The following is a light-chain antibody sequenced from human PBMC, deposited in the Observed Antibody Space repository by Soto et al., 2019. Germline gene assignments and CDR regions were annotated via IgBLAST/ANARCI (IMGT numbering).Light chain of an antibody. CDR3: QSYDSEPSWT. V-gene: IGKV1-33*01. J-gene: IGKJ1*01. CDR1: QDVNNY. CDR2: DAS. Sequence: IQMTLSPSSLSASVGDRVTILCRASQDVNNYLNWYQQKAGKAPKLLIYDASTLEADVPSRFSGSGSGTDFTFTISSLQPDDFATYYCQSYDSEPSWTFGHGTRVEIK.